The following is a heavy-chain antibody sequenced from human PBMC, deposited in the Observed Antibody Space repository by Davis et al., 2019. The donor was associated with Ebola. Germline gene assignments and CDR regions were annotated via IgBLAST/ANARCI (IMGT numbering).Heavy chain of an antibody. D-gene: IGHD2-15*01. J-gene: IGHJ6*02. CDR3: ARWGGHAYGMDV. CDR1: GFTFSSYA. CDR2: INHSGST. V-gene: IGHV4-34*01. Sequence: GSLRLSCAASGFTFSSYAMSWVRQPPGKGLEWIGEINHSGSTNYNPSLKSRVTISVDTSKNQFSLKLSSVTAADTAVYYCARWGGHAYGMDVWGQGTTVTVSS.